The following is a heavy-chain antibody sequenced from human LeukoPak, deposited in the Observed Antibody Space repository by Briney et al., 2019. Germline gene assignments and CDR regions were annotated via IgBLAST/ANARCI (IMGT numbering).Heavy chain of an antibody. J-gene: IGHJ4*02. Sequence: SVKVSCKASGGTFSSYAISWVRQAPGQGLEWMGGIIPIFGTANYAQKFQGRVTITADDSTGTAYMELTSLRSADTAVYYCARSQGYSYGSSYWGQGTLVTVSS. CDR1: GGTFSSYA. CDR2: IIPIFGTA. V-gene: IGHV1-69*13. D-gene: IGHD5-18*01. CDR3: ARSQGYSYGSSY.